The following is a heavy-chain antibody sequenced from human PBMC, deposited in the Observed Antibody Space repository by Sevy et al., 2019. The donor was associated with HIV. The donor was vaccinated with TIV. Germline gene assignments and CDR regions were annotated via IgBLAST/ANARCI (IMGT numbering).Heavy chain of an antibody. CDR3: ATTRDYYDSSGYPFDN. Sequence: ASVKVSCKVSGKSLTRLSMHWVRQAPGKELESMGTFDPEDGETIYAQRFQGRVTMTEDTSTDTAYMQLSSLRSEDTAIYYCATTRDYYDSSGYPFDNWGQGTLVTVSS. J-gene: IGHJ4*02. CDR1: GKSLTRLS. V-gene: IGHV1-24*01. D-gene: IGHD3-22*01. CDR2: FDPEDGET.